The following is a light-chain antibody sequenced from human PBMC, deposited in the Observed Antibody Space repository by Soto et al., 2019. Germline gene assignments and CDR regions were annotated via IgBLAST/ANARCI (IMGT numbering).Light chain of an antibody. Sequence: DIQMTQSPSTLSASVGDRVTITCRASQSISSWLAWYQQKPGKAPKLVIYKASSLQSGVPSRSRGSGSVTEFTLTISSLQPDYFATYYYKQYSSYSRTFGKGTKVEIK. J-gene: IGKJ1*01. CDR3: KQYSSYSRT. V-gene: IGKV1-5*03. CDR1: QSISSW. CDR2: KAS.